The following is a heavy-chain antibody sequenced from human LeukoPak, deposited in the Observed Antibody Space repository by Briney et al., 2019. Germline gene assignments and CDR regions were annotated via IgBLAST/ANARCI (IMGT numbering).Heavy chain of an antibody. CDR2: VSGSGAGT. CDR1: GFTFSSYA. V-gene: IGHV3-23*01. CDR3: ARVSSGWYVADY. Sequence: GGSLRLSCAASGFTFSSYAMSWVRQAPGKGLEWVSGVSGSGAGTYYADSVKGRFTISRDNSKNTLYLQMNSLRAEDTAVYYCARVSSGWYVADYWGQGTLVTVSS. D-gene: IGHD6-19*01. J-gene: IGHJ4*02.